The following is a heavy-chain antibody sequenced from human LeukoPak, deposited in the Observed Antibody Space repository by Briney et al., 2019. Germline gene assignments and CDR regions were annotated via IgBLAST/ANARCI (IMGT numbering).Heavy chain of an antibody. CDR1: GFTFSSYA. V-gene: IGHV3-30-3*01. D-gene: IGHD3-16*02. CDR3: ARADYDYVWGSYRCDY. J-gene: IGHJ4*02. Sequence: PGRSLRLSCAASGFTFSSYAMHWVRQAPGKGLEWVAVISYDGSNKYYADSVKGRFTISRDNSKNTLYLQMNSLSAEDTAVYYCARADYDYVWGSYRCDYWGQGTLVTVSS. CDR2: ISYDGSNK.